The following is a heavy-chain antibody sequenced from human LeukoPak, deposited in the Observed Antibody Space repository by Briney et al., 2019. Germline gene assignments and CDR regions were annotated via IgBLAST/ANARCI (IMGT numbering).Heavy chain of an antibody. D-gene: IGHD3-22*01. Sequence: GGSLRLSCAASGFTFSSYAMSWVRQAPGKGLEWVSGISWNSGSIGYADSVKGRFTISRDNAKNSLYLQMNSLRAEDTALYYCAKAFYDSSGYYVPIDYWGQGTLVTVSS. CDR1: GFTFSSYA. V-gene: IGHV3-9*01. CDR3: AKAFYDSSGYYVPIDY. J-gene: IGHJ4*02. CDR2: ISWNSGSI.